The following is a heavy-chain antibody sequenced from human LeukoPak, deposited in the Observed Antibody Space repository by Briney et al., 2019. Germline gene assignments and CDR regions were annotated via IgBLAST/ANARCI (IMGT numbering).Heavy chain of an antibody. J-gene: IGHJ4*02. D-gene: IGHD2-15*01. CDR1: GFTFSDYY. CDR2: ISSSSSYI. CDR3: ATSRTHFDY. Sequence: GGSLRLSCAASGFTFSDYYMSWIRQAPGKGLEWVSSISSSSSYIYYADSVKGRFTISRDNAKNSLYLQMNSLRAEDTAVYYCATSRTHFDYWGQGTLVTVSS. V-gene: IGHV3-11*06.